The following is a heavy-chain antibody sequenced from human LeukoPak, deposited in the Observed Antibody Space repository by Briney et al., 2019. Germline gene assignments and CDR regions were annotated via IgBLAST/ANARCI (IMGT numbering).Heavy chain of an antibody. J-gene: IGHJ3*02. CDR2: IYTSGST. D-gene: IGHD4-23*01. CDR1: GDSISSFY. Sequence: SETLSLTCTVSGDSISSFYWTWIRQPAGKGLEWIGRIYTSGSTNYNPSLKSRVTISVDTSKNQFSLKLSSVTAADTAVYYCARVGGVYGGTGAFDIWGQGTMVTVSS. V-gene: IGHV4-4*07. CDR3: ARVGGVYGGTGAFDI.